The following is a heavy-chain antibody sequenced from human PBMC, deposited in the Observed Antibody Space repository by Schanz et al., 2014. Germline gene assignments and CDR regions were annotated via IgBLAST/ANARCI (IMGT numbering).Heavy chain of an antibody. CDR1: GYTFTSYS. Sequence: QVHLVQSGAEVKKPGASVEVSCKASGYTFTSYSMHWVRQAPGQGLEWMGIINPIGGSTTYAQKFRGAVTLTTDTSTDTAYLELTSLRSEDTAVYYCARGSPENMIRGELDYWGQGTLVTVSS. CDR3: ARGSPENMIRGELDY. D-gene: IGHD3-10*01. CDR2: INPIGGST. J-gene: IGHJ4*02. V-gene: IGHV1-46*03.